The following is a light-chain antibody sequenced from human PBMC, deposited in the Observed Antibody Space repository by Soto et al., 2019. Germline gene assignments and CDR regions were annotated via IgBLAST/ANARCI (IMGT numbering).Light chain of an antibody. Sequence: EIVLTQSPGTLSLSPGERGTLSCRASQNICSTIAWYQQTSGQAPRLLIFDASIRLPTVPARFSGSVSGTEFTLTISGLQSEDFAVYFCQQYADRPRTFGQGTKVDI. CDR3: QQYADRPRT. J-gene: IGKJ1*01. CDR2: DAS. CDR1: QNICST. V-gene: IGKV3-15*01.